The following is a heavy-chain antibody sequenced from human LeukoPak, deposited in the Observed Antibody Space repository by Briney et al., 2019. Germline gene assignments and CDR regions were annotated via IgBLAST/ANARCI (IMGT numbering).Heavy chain of an antibody. D-gene: IGHD5-12*01. Sequence: SVRVSCKASGGTFSSYAISWVRQAPGQGLEWMGGITPIFGTANYAQKFQGRVTITADESTSTAYMELSSLRSEDTAVYYCARFSDIVATMNYWGQGTLVTVSS. CDR1: GGTFSSYA. CDR2: ITPIFGTA. J-gene: IGHJ4*02. V-gene: IGHV1-69*13. CDR3: ARFSDIVATMNY.